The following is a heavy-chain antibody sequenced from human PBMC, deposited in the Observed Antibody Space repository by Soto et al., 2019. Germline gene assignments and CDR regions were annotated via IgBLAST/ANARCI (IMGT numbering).Heavy chain of an antibody. CDR3: ARGCISTSCRRSFDP. Sequence: QVQLVQSGAEEKKPGASVKVSCKASGYTFTNYAMHWVRQSPGQRLEWRGWINAGNGNTKYSQKFQGRVTISRDTSASTAYMELSSLRSEDSAVYYFARGCISTSCRRSFDPWGQGTLVTVSS. V-gene: IGHV1-3*05. CDR2: INAGNGNT. D-gene: IGHD2-2*01. CDR1: GYTFTNYA. J-gene: IGHJ5*02.